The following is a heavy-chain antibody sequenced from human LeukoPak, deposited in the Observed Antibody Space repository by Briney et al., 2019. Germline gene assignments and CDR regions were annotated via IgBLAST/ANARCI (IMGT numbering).Heavy chain of an antibody. Sequence: GASVTVSCKVSGYTFTDYYMHWVRQAPGQGLEWMGWINPNGDCTNYAQQFQGRVTMTRDTSFNTGYMELSSLRSDDTAVYYCARRYHYDTSAYYYGFNHWGQGTLVTVSS. CDR2: INPNGDCT. J-gene: IGHJ4*02. CDR1: GYTFTDYY. CDR3: ARRYHYDTSAYYYGFNH. V-gene: IGHV1-2*02. D-gene: IGHD3-22*01.